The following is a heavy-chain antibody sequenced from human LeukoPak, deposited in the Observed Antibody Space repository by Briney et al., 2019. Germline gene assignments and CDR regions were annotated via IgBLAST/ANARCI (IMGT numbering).Heavy chain of an antibody. CDR2: IYYDGST. CDR1: GDSITTYY. Sequence: SETLSLTCTVSGDSITTYYWSWIRQPPGKGLEWIGYIYYDGSTNYNPSLKSRVTISVDTSKNQFSLELNSMTAADTAMYYCAPGRAWLDPWGQGTLVTVSS. J-gene: IGHJ5*02. CDR3: APGRAWLDP. V-gene: IGHV4-59*01. D-gene: IGHD2-8*02.